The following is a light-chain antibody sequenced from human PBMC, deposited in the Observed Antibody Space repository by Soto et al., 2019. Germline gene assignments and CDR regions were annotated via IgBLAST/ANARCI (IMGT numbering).Light chain of an antibody. V-gene: IGLV2-11*01. CDR1: SSDVGGYNY. CDR3: CSFAGNTPWV. J-gene: IGLJ3*02. Sequence: QSALTQPRSVSGSPGQSVTISCTGTSSDVGGYNYVSWYQQHPGKAPKLMIYDVSKRPSGVPDRFSGSKSGNTASLTISGLQAEDETDYYCCSFAGNTPWVFGGGTKLTAL. CDR2: DVS.